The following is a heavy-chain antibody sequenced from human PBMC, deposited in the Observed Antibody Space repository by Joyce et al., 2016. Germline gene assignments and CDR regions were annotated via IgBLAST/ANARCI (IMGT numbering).Heavy chain of an antibody. D-gene: IGHD6-13*01. CDR1: GFSFRYFW. CDR2: INEDGSEK. J-gene: IGHJ5*02. V-gene: IGHV3-7*03. Sequence: EVYLVESGGGLVQPGGSLRFSCAASGFSFRYFWMDWVRQAPGRGLGWVAQINEDGSEKNYMDSLGGRFTISRDNAKNSVDLQINSLRVEDTAVYYCTRGSGTGWFDPWGQGTLVTVSS. CDR3: TRGSGTGWFDP.